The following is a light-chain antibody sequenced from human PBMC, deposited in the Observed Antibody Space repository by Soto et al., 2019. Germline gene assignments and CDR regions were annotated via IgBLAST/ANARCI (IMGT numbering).Light chain of an antibody. CDR3: QSYDRTNVV. Sequence: NFMLTQPHSVSESPGKTITISCARSRGSVASNYVQWFQQRPGSAPTTIIYRDDQRPSGVPDRFSASVDSSSNSASLTISGLKTEDEADYYCQSYDRTNVVFGRGTKLTVL. J-gene: IGLJ2*01. V-gene: IGLV6-57*03. CDR1: RGSVASNY. CDR2: RDD.